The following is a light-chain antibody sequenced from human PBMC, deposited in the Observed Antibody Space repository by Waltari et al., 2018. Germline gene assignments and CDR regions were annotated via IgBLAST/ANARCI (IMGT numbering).Light chain of an antibody. CDR1: SSDIGGSDY. J-gene: IGLJ3*02. Sequence: QSALTQPPSASGSPGQSVTISCTGPSSDIGGSDYVSWYQQHPGKAPKVLIYDVSKRPSGVPDRFSGSKSGHTASLTVSGLQAEDEADYYCSSYGGSNNLVFGGGTKLTVL. V-gene: IGLV2-8*01. CDR2: DVS. CDR3: SSYGGSNNLV.